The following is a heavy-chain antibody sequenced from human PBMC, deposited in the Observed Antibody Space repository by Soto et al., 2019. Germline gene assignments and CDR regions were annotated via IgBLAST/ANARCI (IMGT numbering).Heavy chain of an antibody. Sequence: QVQLVESGGGVVQPGRSLRLSCATSGFIFSNFGMHWVRQAPGKGLEWVAVIWYDGRNAVSADSVKGRFTISRDNSKNTLYLQMSGLRSEDTAVYYWASDPRTARSSAMDVWGQGTTVTVSS. CDR2: IWYDGRNA. V-gene: IGHV3-33*08. J-gene: IGHJ6*02. CDR1: GFIFSNFG. D-gene: IGHD6-6*01. CDR3: ASDPRTARSSAMDV.